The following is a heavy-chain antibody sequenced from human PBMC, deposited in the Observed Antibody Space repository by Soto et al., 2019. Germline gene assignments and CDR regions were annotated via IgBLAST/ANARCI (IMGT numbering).Heavy chain of an antibody. CDR2: MNAKSGDT. D-gene: IGHD3-16*01. CDR3: ARGNPFNYAGFDV. V-gene: IGHV1-8*01. CDR1: GYTFSDFY. J-gene: IGHJ6*02. Sequence: ASVEVSCEASGYTFSDFYINWLLQASGQGPEWMGWMNAKSGDTFFAQRFQGKFNMTWDTSLSTAYMEVGSLTSDDTAMYYCARGNPFNYAGFDVWGQGTTVTVSS.